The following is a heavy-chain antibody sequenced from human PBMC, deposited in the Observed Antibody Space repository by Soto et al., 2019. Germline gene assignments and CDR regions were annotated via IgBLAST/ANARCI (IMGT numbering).Heavy chain of an antibody. Sequence: PGGSLGLSCAASGFTVRTNYMSWVRQAPGRGLEWVSLIYSGGATYYADSVKGRFTISRDNSRNTLYLRLNSLRGEDTALYYCASSPLYIGIYYFDYWGRGTLVTVSS. D-gene: IGHD1-26*01. V-gene: IGHV3-53*01. CDR2: IYSGGAT. J-gene: IGHJ4*02. CDR3: ASSPLYIGIYYFDY. CDR1: GFTVRTNY.